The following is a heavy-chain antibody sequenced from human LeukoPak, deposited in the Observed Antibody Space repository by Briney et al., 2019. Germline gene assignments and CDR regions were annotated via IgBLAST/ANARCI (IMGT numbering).Heavy chain of an antibody. D-gene: IGHD5-18*01. CDR1: GDSISSSNFH. CDR2: IDYRGRT. J-gene: IGHJ5*02. Sequence: SETLSLTCSVSGDSISSSNFHWGWLRPSPGKRLEWIGTIDYRGRTFYNPSLNNRVTISADTSRNQLSLKLSSVTATDTAIYYCVRRVNTYGGWFDRWGQGALVTVSS. CDR3: VRRVNTYGGWFDR. V-gene: IGHV4-39*01.